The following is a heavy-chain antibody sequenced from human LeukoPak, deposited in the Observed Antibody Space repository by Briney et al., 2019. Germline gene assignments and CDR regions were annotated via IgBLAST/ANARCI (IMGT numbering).Heavy chain of an antibody. CDR3: ARDERGYSDWLDP. J-gene: IGHJ5*02. D-gene: IGHD2-15*01. V-gene: IGHV4-34*01. CDR1: GGSFSGYY. CDR2: IYYSGST. Sequence: SGTLSLTCAVYGGSFSGYYWNWVRQPPGKGLEWIGSIYYSGSTYYNPSLKSRVTISVDTSKNQFSLKLNSVTAADTAVYYCARDERGYSDWLDPWGQGTLVTVSS.